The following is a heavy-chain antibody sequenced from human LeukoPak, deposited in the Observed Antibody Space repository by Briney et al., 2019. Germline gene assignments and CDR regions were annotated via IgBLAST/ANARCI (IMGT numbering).Heavy chain of an antibody. CDR1: GFTFSSYA. J-gene: IGHJ4*02. V-gene: IGHV3-23*01. CDR3: AKGSATVTTGDYFDY. Sequence: PGGSLRLSCAASGFTFSSYAMNWVRQAPGKGLEWVSAISGSGGSTYYADSVKGRFTISRDNSKNTLHLQMNSLRAEDTAVYYCAKGSATVTTGDYFDYWGQGTLVTVSS. D-gene: IGHD4-17*01. CDR2: ISGSGGST.